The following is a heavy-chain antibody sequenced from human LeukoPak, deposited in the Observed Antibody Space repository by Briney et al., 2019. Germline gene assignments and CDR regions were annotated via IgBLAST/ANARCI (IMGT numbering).Heavy chain of an antibody. Sequence: GESLKISCKGSGYDFTSYWFAWVRQMPGKGLELMGVIHPADSDTRYRPSFPGQVTFSVDKSINTAYLQWTSLKASDTAMYFCARQGVGELSSGWFWFDPWGQGTLVTVSS. J-gene: IGHJ5*02. V-gene: IGHV5-51*01. D-gene: IGHD6-19*01. CDR1: GYDFTSYW. CDR2: IHPADSDT. CDR3: ARQGVGELSSGWFWFDP.